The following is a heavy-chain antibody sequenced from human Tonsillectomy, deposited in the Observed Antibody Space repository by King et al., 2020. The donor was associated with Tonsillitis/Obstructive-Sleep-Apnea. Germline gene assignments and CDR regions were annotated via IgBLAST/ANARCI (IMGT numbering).Heavy chain of an antibody. Sequence: VQLQESGPGLVKPSETLSLTCTVSGGSISSYYWSWIRQPSGKGLEWIGYIYYSGSTNHNPSLKSRVTISVDTSKNQFSLKLSSVPAADTAVYYCATLKLGRFDYWGQGTLVTVSS. J-gene: IGHJ4*02. D-gene: IGHD7-27*01. CDR2: IYYSGST. CDR3: ATLKLGRFDY. V-gene: IGHV4-59*01. CDR1: GGSISSYY.